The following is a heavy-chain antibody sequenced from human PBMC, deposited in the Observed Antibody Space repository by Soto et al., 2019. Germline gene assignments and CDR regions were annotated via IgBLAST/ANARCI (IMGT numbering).Heavy chain of an antibody. D-gene: IGHD3-22*01. CDR3: VKGEYYYDSSGYYPFDY. Sequence: GGSLRLSCTTSGFTVSSSHMTWVRQAPGKGLEWVSVIYSGGSSYYAVSVQGRFTISRDNSKNTVYLQMSSLRADDTAVYYCVKGEYYYDSSGYYPFDYWGQGTLVTVSS. J-gene: IGHJ4*02. V-gene: IGHV3-53*05. CDR2: IYSGGSS. CDR1: GFTVSSSH.